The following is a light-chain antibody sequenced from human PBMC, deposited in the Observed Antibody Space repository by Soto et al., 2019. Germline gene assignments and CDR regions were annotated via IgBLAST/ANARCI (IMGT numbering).Light chain of an antibody. J-gene: IGKJ5*01. V-gene: IGKV3-11*01. CDR2: DAS. Sequence: EIVLTQSPGTLSLSPGERAPLSCRASQSVSNNYLAWYQQRPGQAPRLLIYDASNRATGVPARFSGSGSGTDFTLTISSLEPEDFAVYYCQQRSSWPPTFGQGTRLEIK. CDR1: QSVSNNY. CDR3: QQRSSWPPT.